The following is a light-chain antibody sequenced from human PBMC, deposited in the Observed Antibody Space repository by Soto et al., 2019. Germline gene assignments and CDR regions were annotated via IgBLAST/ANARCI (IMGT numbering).Light chain of an antibody. Sequence: DIQMTQSPSTLPASVGDRVTITCRASQSITNRLAWYQQKPGQAPTLLIYEASNLQSGVPSRISGSGSGTDFTLTISSLQPEDFANYYCQQANSFPITFGQGTRLEIK. CDR2: EAS. CDR1: QSITNR. V-gene: IGKV1-5*01. CDR3: QQANSFPIT. J-gene: IGKJ5*01.